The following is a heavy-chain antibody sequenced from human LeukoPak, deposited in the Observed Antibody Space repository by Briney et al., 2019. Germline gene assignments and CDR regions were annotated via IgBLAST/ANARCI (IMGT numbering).Heavy chain of an antibody. Sequence: PGGSLRLSCAASGFTFSSYGMHWVRQAPGKGLEWVAVIWYDGSNKYYADSVKGRFTISRDNSKNSLHLQMNSLRAEDAAVYYCARDYGDYWGQGTLVTVSS. V-gene: IGHV3-33*01. CDR2: IWYDGSNK. CDR1: GFTFSSYG. J-gene: IGHJ4*02. D-gene: IGHD4-17*01. CDR3: ARDYGDY.